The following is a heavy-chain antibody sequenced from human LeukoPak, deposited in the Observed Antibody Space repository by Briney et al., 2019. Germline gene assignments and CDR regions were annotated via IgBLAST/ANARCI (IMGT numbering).Heavy chain of an antibody. D-gene: IGHD6-13*01. Sequence: GGSLRLSCAASGFTFSSYSMNWVRQAPGEGLEWVSSISSSSSYIYYADSVKGRFTISRDNAKNSLYLQMNSLRAEDTAVYYCARSSSWYYYMDVWGKGTTVTVSS. J-gene: IGHJ6*03. CDR1: GFTFSSYS. V-gene: IGHV3-21*01. CDR2: ISSSSSYI. CDR3: ARSSSWYYYMDV.